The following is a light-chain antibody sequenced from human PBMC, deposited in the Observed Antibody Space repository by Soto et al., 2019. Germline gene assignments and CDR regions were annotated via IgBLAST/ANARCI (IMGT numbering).Light chain of an antibody. CDR1: QSVSTF. CDR3: QQYDSWPLT. Sequence: DIMFTKSPATLSLHHRGRAILSCRASQSVSTFLAWFQQKPGQPPRLLIYGASTRATGVPDRIIGSGSGTEFALTICSLQPEDFAVYFCQQYDSWPLTFGQGTRLEVK. V-gene: IGKV3-15*01. J-gene: IGKJ5*01. CDR2: GAS.